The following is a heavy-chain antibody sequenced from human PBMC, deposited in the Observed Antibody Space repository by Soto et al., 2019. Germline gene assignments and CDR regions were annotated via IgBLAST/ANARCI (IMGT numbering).Heavy chain of an antibody. Sequence: GESLKISCQASGYTFIYFWVAWVRQVPGKGLEWTGVIYPGASDIRYSPSFEGHGTISADKSTNTAYLQWSSLEGADTAIYYCARQGTSRGWDYAAFQFWGPGTLVTVSS. CDR1: GYTFIYFW. CDR2: IYPGASDI. D-gene: IGHD2-21*01. CDR3: ARQGTSRGWDYAAFQF. J-gene: IGHJ4*02. V-gene: IGHV5-51*01.